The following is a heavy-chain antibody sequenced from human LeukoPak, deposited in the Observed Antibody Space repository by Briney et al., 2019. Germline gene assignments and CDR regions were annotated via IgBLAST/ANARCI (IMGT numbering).Heavy chain of an antibody. Sequence: GGSLRLSCAASGFTFSSYAMSWVRQAPGKGLEWVSGISGSAGITYYADSVKGRFTISRGDSKNTLYLQLNSLRAEDTAVYYCAKDPMTTVTLIDYWGQGTLVTVSS. J-gene: IGHJ4*02. CDR1: GFTFSSYA. V-gene: IGHV3-23*01. CDR2: ISGSAGIT. CDR3: AKDPMTTVTLIDY. D-gene: IGHD4-17*01.